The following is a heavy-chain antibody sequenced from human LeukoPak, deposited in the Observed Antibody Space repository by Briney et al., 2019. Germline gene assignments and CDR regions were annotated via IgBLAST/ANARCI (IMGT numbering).Heavy chain of an antibody. CDR2: INHSGST. CDR1: GGSFSGYY. J-gene: IGHJ5*02. V-gene: IGHV4-34*01. CDR3: ARDEGYCSGGSCFNGWFDP. D-gene: IGHD2-15*01. Sequence: PSETLSLTCAVYGGSFSGYYWSWIRRPPGKGLEWIGEINHSGSTNYNPSLKSRVTISVDTSKNQFSLKLSSVTAADTAVYYCARDEGYCSGGSCFNGWFDPWGQGTVVTVSS.